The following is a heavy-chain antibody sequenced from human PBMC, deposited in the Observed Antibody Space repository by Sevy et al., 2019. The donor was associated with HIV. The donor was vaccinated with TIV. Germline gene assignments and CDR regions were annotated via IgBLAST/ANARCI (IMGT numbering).Heavy chain of an antibody. CDR2: IIPIFGTA. CDR3: ARDYYDSSGYEPAYYIDY. J-gene: IGHJ4*02. D-gene: IGHD3-22*01. CDR1: GGTFSSYA. Sequence: ASVKVSCKASGGTFSSYAISWVRQAPGQGLEWMGGIIPIFGTANYAPKFQGRVTITADESTSTAYMELSSLRSEDTAVYHCARDYYDSSGYEPAYYIDYWGQGTLVTVSS. V-gene: IGHV1-69*13.